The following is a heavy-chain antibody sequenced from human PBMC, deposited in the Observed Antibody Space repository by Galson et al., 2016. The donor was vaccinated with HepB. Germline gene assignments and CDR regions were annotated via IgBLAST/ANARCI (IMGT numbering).Heavy chain of an antibody. D-gene: IGHD5-18*01. Sequence: ETLSLTCTVSGGPISSRSYYWGWIRQPPGKGLEWIASIHSSGSPYYYSPSLKSRLTISVDTSKNQFSLRLRSVTAADTALYFCARHEGYGSGPPWDDWGQGTLVTVSS. CDR3: ARHEGYGSGPPWDD. CDR2: IHSSGSPY. CDR1: GGPISSRSYY. J-gene: IGHJ4*02. V-gene: IGHV4-39*01.